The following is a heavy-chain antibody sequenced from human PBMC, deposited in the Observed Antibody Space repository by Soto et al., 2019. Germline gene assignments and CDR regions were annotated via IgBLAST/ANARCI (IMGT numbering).Heavy chain of an antibody. D-gene: IGHD1-1*01. Sequence: QVQVVQSGAEVKKPGASVKVSCKASGYTFRNFGFSWVRQAPGQGLEWMGWISVYNGNTNFARKFQGRVAMTTDTSTNPAYRELSSVTADATAVYYCARDRRPLIAWNQHYGMDAWCQGTTVTGSS. CDR2: ISVYNGNT. J-gene: IGHJ6*02. V-gene: IGHV1-18*01. CDR1: GYTFRNFG. CDR3: ARDRRPLIAWNQHYGMDA.